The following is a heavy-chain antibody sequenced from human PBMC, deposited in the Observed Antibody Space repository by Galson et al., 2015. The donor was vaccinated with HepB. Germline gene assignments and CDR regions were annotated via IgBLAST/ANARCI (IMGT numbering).Heavy chain of an antibody. CDR3: AGHLLNRSLVGATSYYYYGMDV. CDR2: IYSGDST. V-gene: IGHV3-53*01. J-gene: IGHJ6*02. CDR1: GFTVSSNY. Sequence: SLRLSCAASGFTVSSNYMTWVRQAPGKGLEWVSVIYSGDSTYYADSVKGRFTISRDNSKNTLYLQMNSLRAEDTAVYYCAGHLLNRSLVGATSYYYYGMDVWGQGTTVTVSS. D-gene: IGHD1-26*01.